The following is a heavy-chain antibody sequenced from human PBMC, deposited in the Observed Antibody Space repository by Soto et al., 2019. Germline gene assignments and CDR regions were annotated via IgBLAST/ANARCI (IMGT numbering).Heavy chain of an antibody. CDR1: GFTFSSYA. Sequence: PGGSLRLSCAASGFTFSSYAMSWVRQAPGKGLEWVSAISGSGGSTYYADSVKGRFTISGDNSKNTLYLQMNSLRAEDTAVYYCASDVWFGELSPIYWGQGTLVTVSS. V-gene: IGHV3-23*01. CDR2: ISGSGGST. J-gene: IGHJ4*02. CDR3: ASDVWFGELSPIY. D-gene: IGHD3-10*01.